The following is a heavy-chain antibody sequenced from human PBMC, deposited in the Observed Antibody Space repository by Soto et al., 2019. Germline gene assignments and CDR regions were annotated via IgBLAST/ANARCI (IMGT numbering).Heavy chain of an antibody. V-gene: IGHV3-74*01. CDR1: GFVFTNFW. Sequence: PGGSLRFSCEASGFVFTNFWMHWVRHVPGKGLVWVARIDTSGHSTNYAESVKGRFTISRDNAKNTVSLQMNSLRVEDTGVYYCAKDSWYFDLWSQGSQVTVYS. CDR2: IDTSGHST. CDR3: AKDSWYFDL. D-gene: IGHD6-13*01. J-gene: IGHJ4*02.